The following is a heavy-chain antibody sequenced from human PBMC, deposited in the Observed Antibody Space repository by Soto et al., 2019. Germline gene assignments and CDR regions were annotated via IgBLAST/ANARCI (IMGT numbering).Heavy chain of an antibody. CDR2: ISYDGNNK. CDR3: GRRYSSGNWFDP. V-gene: IGHV3-30*03. CDR1: GFTFSSYG. Sequence: QVQLVESGGGVVQLGTSLRLSCAASGFTFSSYGMHWVRQAPGKGLEWVAVISYDGNNKYYADSVKGRFTISRDNSKNTLYLQMNSLRAEDTAVYHCGRRYSSGNWFDPWGQGTLVTVSS. D-gene: IGHD6-19*01. J-gene: IGHJ5*02.